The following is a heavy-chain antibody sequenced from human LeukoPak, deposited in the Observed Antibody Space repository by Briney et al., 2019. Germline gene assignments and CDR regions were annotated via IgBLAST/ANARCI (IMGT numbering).Heavy chain of an antibody. D-gene: IGHD4-23*01. V-gene: IGHV4-59*01. Sequence: PSETLSLTCTVSGGSISSYYWSWIRQPPGKGLEWIGYIYYSGSTNYNPSLKSRVTISVDTSKNQFSLKLSSVTAADTAVYYCARVRDYGGNGFDYWGQGTLVTASS. CDR3: ARVRDYGGNGFDY. CDR2: IYYSGST. J-gene: IGHJ4*02. CDR1: GGSISSYY.